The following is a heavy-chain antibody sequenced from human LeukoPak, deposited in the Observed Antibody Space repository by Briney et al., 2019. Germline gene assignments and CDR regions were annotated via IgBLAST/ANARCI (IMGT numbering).Heavy chain of an antibody. CDR2: IYYSGST. J-gene: IGHJ3*02. CDR1: GGSISSGGYY. Sequence: NPSETLSLTCTVSGGSISSGGYYWSWIRQHPGKGLEWIGYIYYSGSTYYNPSLKSRVTISVDTSKNQFSLKLSSVTAADTAVYYCARALPPYGGNSDAFDIWGQGTMVTVSS. D-gene: IGHD4-23*01. CDR3: ARALPPYGGNSDAFDI. V-gene: IGHV4-31*03.